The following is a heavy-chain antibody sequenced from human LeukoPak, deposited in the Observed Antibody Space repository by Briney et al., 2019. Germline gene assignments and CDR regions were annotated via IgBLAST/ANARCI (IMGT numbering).Heavy chain of an antibody. CDR2: IYTSGST. CDR1: GGSISSYY. Sequence: PSETLSLTCTVSGGSISSYYWSWIRQPAGKGLEWIRRIYTSGSTNYNPSLKSRVTMSVDTSKNQFSLKLSSVTAADTAVYYCARDSTPDFWSGYFDYWGQGTLVTVSS. D-gene: IGHD3-3*01. CDR3: ARDSTPDFWSGYFDY. V-gene: IGHV4-4*07. J-gene: IGHJ4*02.